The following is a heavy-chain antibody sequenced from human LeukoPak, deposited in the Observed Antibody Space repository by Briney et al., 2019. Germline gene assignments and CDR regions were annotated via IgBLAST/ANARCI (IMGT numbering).Heavy chain of an antibody. CDR1: GFTFSSYA. V-gene: IGHV3-23*01. CDR3: AKDLWGDIVATYQDY. D-gene: IGHD5-12*01. CDR2: ISGSGGST. J-gene: IGHJ4*02. Sequence: GGSLRLSCAASGFTFSSYAMSWVRQAPGKGLEWVSAISGSGGSTYYADSVKGRFTISRDNSKNTLYLQMNSLRAEDTAVYYCAKDLWGDIVATYQDYWGQGTLVTVSS.